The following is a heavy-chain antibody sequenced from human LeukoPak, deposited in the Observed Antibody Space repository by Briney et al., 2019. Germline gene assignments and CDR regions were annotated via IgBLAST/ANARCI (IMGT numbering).Heavy chain of an antibody. CDR2: IRYDGSNK. Sequence: GGSLRLSCEASGFTFSSYGMHWVRQAPGKGLEWVAFIRYDGSNKYYADSVKGRFTISRDNSKNTLYLQMNSLRAEDTAVYYCAKDYYYGSGSPFDYWGQGTLVTVSS. CDR3: AKDYYYGSGSPFDY. V-gene: IGHV3-30*02. D-gene: IGHD3-10*01. J-gene: IGHJ4*02. CDR1: GFTFSSYG.